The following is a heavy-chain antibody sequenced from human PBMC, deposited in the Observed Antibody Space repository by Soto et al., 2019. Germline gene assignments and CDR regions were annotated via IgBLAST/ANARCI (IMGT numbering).Heavy chain of an antibody. Sequence: QVQLQESGPGLVKPSQTLSLTCTVSGASISSGGYYWSWIRQDPGKGLEWIGYLYYSGVTYYNSFLKSRVTISVDTSKKPFSLKLNSVSASDTAVYYCARVGRFYDSGVGGGYFEHWGQGTLVTVTS. CDR1: GASISSGGYY. V-gene: IGHV4-31*03. CDR3: ARVGRFYDSGVGGGYFEH. CDR2: LYYSGVT. J-gene: IGHJ4*02. D-gene: IGHD3-22*01.